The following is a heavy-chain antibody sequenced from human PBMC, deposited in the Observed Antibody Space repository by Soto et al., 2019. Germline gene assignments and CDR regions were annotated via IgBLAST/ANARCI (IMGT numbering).Heavy chain of an antibody. CDR1: GFTFSSYS. D-gene: IGHD3-16*02. CDR2: ISSSSSYI. CDR3: ARELMITFGGVIVIPDYYYYGMDV. J-gene: IGHJ6*02. V-gene: IGHV3-21*01. Sequence: PGGSLRLSCAASGFTFSSYSMNWVRQAPGKGLEWVSSISSSSSYIYYADSVKGRFTISRDNAKNSLYLQMNSLRAEDTAVYYCARELMITFGGVIVIPDYYYYGMDVWGQGTTVTVS.